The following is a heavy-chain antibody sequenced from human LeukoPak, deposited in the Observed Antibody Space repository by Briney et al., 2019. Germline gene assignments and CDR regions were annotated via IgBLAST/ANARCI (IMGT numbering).Heavy chain of an antibody. CDR2: IIPILGIA. V-gene: IGHV1-69*04. D-gene: IGHD5-12*01. CDR1: GGTFSSYA. J-gene: IGHJ4*02. CDR3: ARADSGYDWYFDY. Sequence: ASAKVSCKASGGTFSSYAISWVRQAPGQGLEWMGRIIPILGIANYAQKFQGRVTITADKSTSTAYMELSSLRSEDTAVYYCARADSGYDWYFDYWGQGTLVTVSS.